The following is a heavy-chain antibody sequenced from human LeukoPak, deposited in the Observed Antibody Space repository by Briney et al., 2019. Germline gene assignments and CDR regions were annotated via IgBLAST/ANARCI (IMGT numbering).Heavy chain of an antibody. CDR1: GYTLTELS. CDR2: FDPEDGET. V-gene: IGHV1-24*01. CDR3: ATAPIQLPHFTNGWFDP. D-gene: IGHD2-2*01. Sequence: ASVKVSCKVSGYTLTELSMHWVRQAPGKGLEWVGGFDPEDGETIYAQKFQGRVTMTEDTSTDTAYMELSSLRSEDTAVYYCATAPIQLPHFTNGWFDPWGQGTLVTVSS. J-gene: IGHJ5*02.